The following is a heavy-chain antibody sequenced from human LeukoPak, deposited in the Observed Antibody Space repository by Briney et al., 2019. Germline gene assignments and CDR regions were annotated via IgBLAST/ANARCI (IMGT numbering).Heavy chain of an antibody. CDR2: IYRGGTT. CDR3: ARDSISYGDYVAFDY. Sequence: GGSLRLSCAASGFIVSDNYMSWVRQAPGRGLEWVSVIYRGGTTFYAGSVRGRFTISRDNSKNTVFLQLNSLRAEDTAVYYCARDSISYGDYVAFDYWGQGTVVTVSS. J-gene: IGHJ4*02. CDR1: GFIVSDNY. D-gene: IGHD4-17*01. V-gene: IGHV3-66*01.